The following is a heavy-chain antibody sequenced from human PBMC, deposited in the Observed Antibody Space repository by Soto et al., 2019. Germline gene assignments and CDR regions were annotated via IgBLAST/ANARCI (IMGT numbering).Heavy chain of an antibody. D-gene: IGHD1-26*01. J-gene: IGHJ5*02. CDR2: IYWNDDK. Sequence: LRLSCAASGFSLSTNGVGVGWVRQPPGEALEWLALIYWNDDKRYSPSLKNRLTITKDTSKNQVVLTMTNLDPVDTATYYCAREGAIVPRFFDPWGQGTLVTVSS. CDR1: GFSLSTNGVG. V-gene: IGHV2-5*01. CDR3: AREGAIVPRFFDP.